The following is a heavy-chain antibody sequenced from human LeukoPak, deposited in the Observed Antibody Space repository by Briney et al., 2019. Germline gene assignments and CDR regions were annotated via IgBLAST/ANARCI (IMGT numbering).Heavy chain of an antibody. CDR1: GFTVSSNY. D-gene: IGHD3-22*01. V-gene: IGHV3-66*02. Sequence: GGSLRLSCAASGFTVSSNYMSWVRQAPGKGLEWVSGIYSGGSTYYADSVKGRFTISRDNSKNTLYLQMNSLRAEDTAVYYCARDDNDYYDSSGYYSWGQGTLVTVSS. CDR2: IYSGGST. J-gene: IGHJ4*02. CDR3: ARDDNDYYDSSGYYS.